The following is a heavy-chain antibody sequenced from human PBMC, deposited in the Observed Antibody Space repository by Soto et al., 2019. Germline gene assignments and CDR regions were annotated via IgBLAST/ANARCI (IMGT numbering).Heavy chain of an antibody. CDR2: IYYTGSA. D-gene: IGHD5-18*01. V-gene: IGHV4-59*01. CDR3: ARYRVLYTAMITPREYYYGMDV. J-gene: IGHJ6*02. Sequence: SETLSLTCIVSGDSINSDYWSWIRQPPGRGLEWIGYIYYTGSANYNPSLQSRVTISVDTPKNQFSLEVSAVTAADTAMYYCARYRVLYTAMITPREYYYGMDVWGQGTTVTVSS. CDR1: GDSINSDY.